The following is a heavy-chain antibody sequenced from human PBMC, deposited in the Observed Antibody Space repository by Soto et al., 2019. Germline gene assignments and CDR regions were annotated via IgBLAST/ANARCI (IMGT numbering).Heavy chain of an antibody. CDR3: ARGRPPARRNNIIRYFDWLPPPDFDY. Sequence: PSETLSLTCAVYGGSFSGYYWSWIRQPPGKGLEWIGEINHSGSTNYNPSLKSRVTISVDTSKNQFSLKLSSVTAADTAVYYCARGRPPARRNNIIRYFDWLPPPDFDYWGQGTLVTVSS. J-gene: IGHJ4*02. CDR1: GGSFSGYY. D-gene: IGHD3-9*01. CDR2: INHSGST. V-gene: IGHV4-34*01.